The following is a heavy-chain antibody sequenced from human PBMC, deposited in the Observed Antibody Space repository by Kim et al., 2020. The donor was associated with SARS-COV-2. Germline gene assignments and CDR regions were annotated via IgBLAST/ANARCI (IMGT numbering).Heavy chain of an antibody. CDR3: ARETDEYDYGYRYFDH. J-gene: IGHJ4*02. CDR2: ISSSPSYI. Sequence: GGSPRLSCAASEFTFSNYRMNWVRQAPGKGLEWISAISSSPSYIFYADSVKGRFSVSRDDAKRSVYLQMWSLRDEDTAVYYCARETDEYDYGYRYFDHWGQGTLVTV. D-gene: IGHD3-10*01. CDR1: EFTFSNYR. V-gene: IGHV3-21*01.